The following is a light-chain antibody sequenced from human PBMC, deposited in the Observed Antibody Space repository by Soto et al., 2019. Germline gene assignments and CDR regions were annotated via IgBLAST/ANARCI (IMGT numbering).Light chain of an antibody. J-gene: IGKJ5*01. CDR2: DVS. Sequence: AIQVTQSPSSLSASVGDRVTITCRASQDIRGALAWYQQKPGKAPKLLIYDVSTLESGVPSRFSGSGSGTEFTPTISTLQPEDFGTYYCQQFNSYPITFGHGTRLEIQ. CDR1: QDIRGA. V-gene: IGKV1-13*02. CDR3: QQFNSYPIT.